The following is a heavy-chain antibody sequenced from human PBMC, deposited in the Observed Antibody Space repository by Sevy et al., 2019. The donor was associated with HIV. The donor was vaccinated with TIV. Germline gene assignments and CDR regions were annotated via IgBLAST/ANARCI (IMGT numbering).Heavy chain of an antibody. J-gene: IGHJ6*02. CDR3: ARDCNSNTCLWGLDV. CDR1: GFTFSRYW. CDR2: IKVDGSEK. V-gene: IGHV3-7*03. Sequence: GGSLRLSCAASGFTFSRYWMSWVRQAPGKGLEWVANIKVDGSEKYYVDSVKARFTISRDNAKNSLYLQMNSLRAEDTAVYYCARDCNSNTCLWGLDVWGQGTTVTVSS. D-gene: IGHD2-2*01.